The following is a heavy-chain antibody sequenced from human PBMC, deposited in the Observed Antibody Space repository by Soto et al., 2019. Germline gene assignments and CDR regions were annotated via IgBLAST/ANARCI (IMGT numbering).Heavy chain of an antibody. V-gene: IGHV1-69*12. J-gene: IGHJ4*02. CDR1: GGPFGSYA. CDR2: IIPIFGTA. CDR3: LRDYGDYGIDY. D-gene: IGHD4-17*01. Sequence: QVQLVQSGAEVKKPGFSVKVSCKASGGPFGSYAISWVRQAPGQGLEWMGGIIPIFGTANYAQKFQGRVTITADESTSTAYMELSSLRSEDTAVYYCLRDYGDYGIDYWGQGTLVTVSS.